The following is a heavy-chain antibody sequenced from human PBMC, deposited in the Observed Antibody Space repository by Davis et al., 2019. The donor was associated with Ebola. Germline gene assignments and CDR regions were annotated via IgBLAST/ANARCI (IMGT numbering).Heavy chain of an antibody. CDR2: NYYSGNT. CDR1: GGSMYSSSYY. D-gene: IGHD5-18*01. Sequence: SETLSLTCTVPGGSMYSSSYYWGFFPLPPGKGLEWIGNNYYSGNTYSNPSLNSRVIISVETYKNQFSLKLSSVTAADTAVYYCARGHTYGSMVYGMDVWRQGTTVTVSS. CDR3: ARGHTYGSMVYGMDV. J-gene: IGHJ6*02. V-gene: IGHV4-39*01.